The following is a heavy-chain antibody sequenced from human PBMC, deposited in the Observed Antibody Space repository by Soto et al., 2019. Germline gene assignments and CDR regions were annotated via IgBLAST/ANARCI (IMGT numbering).Heavy chain of an antibody. Sequence: PSETLSLTCAVYGGSFSGYYWSWIRQPPGKGLEWIGEINHSGSTNYNPSLKSRVTISVDTSKNQFSLKLSSVTAADTAVYYCARGYGGRRWYWWYGMDVWGQGTTVTVSS. J-gene: IGHJ6*02. D-gene: IGHD2-8*02. CDR1: GGSFSGYY. CDR3: ARGYGGRRWYWWYGMDV. V-gene: IGHV4-34*01. CDR2: INHSGST.